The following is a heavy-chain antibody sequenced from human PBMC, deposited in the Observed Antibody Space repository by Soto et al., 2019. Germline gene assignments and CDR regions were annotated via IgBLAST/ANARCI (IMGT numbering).Heavy chain of an antibody. D-gene: IGHD6-13*01. J-gene: IGHJ6*02. CDR2: IYPGDSDT. Sequence: PGESLKISCKGSGYSFTSHWIGWARQMPGKGLEWMGIIYPGDSDTGYSPSFQGQVTISADKSISTAYLQWSSLKASDTAKYYCARTAAAVKNYYGTDVWGQGTTVTV. V-gene: IGHV5-51*01. CDR1: GYSFTSHW. CDR3: ARTAAAVKNYYGTDV.